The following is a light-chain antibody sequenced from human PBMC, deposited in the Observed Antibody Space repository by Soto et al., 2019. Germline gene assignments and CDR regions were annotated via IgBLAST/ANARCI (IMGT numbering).Light chain of an antibody. Sequence: DIQMTQSPSSLSASVGDRVTITCRASQSISSYLSWYQQKPGKAPKLLIYAASSFQSGVPSRFSGSGSGTDFTLTISSLQPEDFATYYCQQSYSTLTIGGGTKVEIK. J-gene: IGKJ4*01. CDR3: QQSYSTLT. CDR2: AAS. CDR1: QSISSY. V-gene: IGKV1-39*01.